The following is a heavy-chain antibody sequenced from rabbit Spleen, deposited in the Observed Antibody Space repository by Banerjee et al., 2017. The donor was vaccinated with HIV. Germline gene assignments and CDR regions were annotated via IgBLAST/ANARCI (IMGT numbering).Heavy chain of an antibody. CDR3: ARDTGTSFSTYGMDL. CDR1: GFSFSNNYV. Sequence: QEQLEESGGDLVKPGASLTLTCTASGFSFSNNYVMCWVRQAPGKGLEWISCIAGSGSGFTYSATWAEGRFTCSKTSSTTVTLQMTSLTVADTATYFCARDTGTSFSTYGMDLWGPGTLVTVS. D-gene: IGHD7-1*01. J-gene: IGHJ6*01. CDR2: IAGSGSGFT. V-gene: IGHV1S45*01.